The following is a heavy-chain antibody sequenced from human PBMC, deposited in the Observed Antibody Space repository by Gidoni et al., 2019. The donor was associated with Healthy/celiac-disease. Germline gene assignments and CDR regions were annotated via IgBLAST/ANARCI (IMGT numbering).Heavy chain of an antibody. V-gene: IGHV3-23*01. CDR3: AKHPIAAARGGNWFDP. CDR1: GFTFSSYA. D-gene: IGHD6-13*01. Sequence: EVQLLESGGGLVQPGGSLRLSCAASGFTFSSYAMSWVRQAPGKGLEWVSAMSGSGGSTYYADSVKGRFTISRDNSKNTLYLQMNSLRAEDTAVYYCAKHPIAAARGGNWFDPWGQGTLVTVSS. CDR2: MSGSGGST. J-gene: IGHJ5*02.